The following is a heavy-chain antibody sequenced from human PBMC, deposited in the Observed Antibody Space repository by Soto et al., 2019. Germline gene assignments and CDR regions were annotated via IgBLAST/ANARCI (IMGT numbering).Heavy chain of an antibody. J-gene: IGHJ4*02. CDR1: GFTFSSYG. Sequence: PGGSLRLSCSASGFTFSSYGMHWVRQAPGKGLEWVAVIWYDGSNKYYADSVKGRFTISRDNSKNTLYLQMNSLRAEDTAVYYCARDRNRGSVSYYFDYWGQGTLVTVSS. CDR2: IWYDGSNK. V-gene: IGHV3-33*01. D-gene: IGHD2-15*01. CDR3: ARDRNRGSVSYYFDY.